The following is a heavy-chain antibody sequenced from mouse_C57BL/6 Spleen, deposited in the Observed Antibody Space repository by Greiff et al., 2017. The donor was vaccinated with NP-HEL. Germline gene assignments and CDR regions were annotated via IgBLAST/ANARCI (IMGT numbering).Heavy chain of an antibody. CDR1: GFTFSDYG. D-gene: IGHD1-1*01. CDR3: ARGDYYVTMDY. V-gene: IGHV5-17*01. Sequence: EVQGVESGGGLVKPGGSLKLSCAASGFTFSDYGMHWVRQAPEKGLEWVAYISSGSSTIYYADTVKGRFTISRDNATNTLFLHMTSLRSEDTAMYYCARGDYYVTMDYWGQGTSVTVSS. CDR2: ISSGSSTI. J-gene: IGHJ4*01.